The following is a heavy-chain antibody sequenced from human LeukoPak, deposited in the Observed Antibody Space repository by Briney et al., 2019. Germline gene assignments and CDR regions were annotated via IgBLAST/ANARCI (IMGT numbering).Heavy chain of an antibody. CDR3: AKDRILTGSSSSRGSWFVDY. CDR2: IRYDGSNE. CDR1: GFTFSSYG. V-gene: IGHV3-30*02. Sequence: GGSLRLSCAASGFTFSSYGMHWVRQAPGKELEWVAFIRYDGSNEYYADSVKGRFTISRDNSKNTLYLQMNSLRREDTAVYYCAKDRILTGSSSSRGSWFVDYWGQGTLVTVSS. D-gene: IGHD6-6*01. J-gene: IGHJ4*02.